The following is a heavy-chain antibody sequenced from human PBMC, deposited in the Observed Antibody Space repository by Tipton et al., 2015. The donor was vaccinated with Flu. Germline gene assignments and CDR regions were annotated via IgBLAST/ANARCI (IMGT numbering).Heavy chain of an antibody. CDR3: ARVRSGGWDLDY. J-gene: IGHJ4*02. CDR1: GGSISSGGAY. V-gene: IGHV4-31*03. CDR2: IHYSGSP. Sequence: TLSLTCTVSGGSISSGGAYWSWIRQHPGKGLEWIGNIHYSGSPHYNPSLKSRVTISIDTSKHQFSLRLTSVTTADAAVYYCARVRSGGWDLDYWGQGILVTVAT. D-gene: IGHD1-26*01.